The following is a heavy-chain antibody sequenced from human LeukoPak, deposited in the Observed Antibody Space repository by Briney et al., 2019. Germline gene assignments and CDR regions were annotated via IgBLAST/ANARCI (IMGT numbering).Heavy chain of an antibody. D-gene: IGHD1-26*01. CDR3: ARGVRGLLYYYYYMDV. Sequence: PGGSLRLSCAASGFTFSSYWMSWVRQAPGKGLEWVANIKQDGSEKYYVDSVKGRFTISRDNAKNSLYLQMNSLRAEDTAVYYCARGVRGLLYYYYYMDVWGKGTTVTISS. J-gene: IGHJ6*03. CDR2: IKQDGSEK. V-gene: IGHV3-7*01. CDR1: GFTFSSYW.